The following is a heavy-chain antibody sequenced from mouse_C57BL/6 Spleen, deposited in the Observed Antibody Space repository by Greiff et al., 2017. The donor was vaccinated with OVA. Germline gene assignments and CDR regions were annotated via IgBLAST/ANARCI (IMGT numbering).Heavy chain of an antibody. CDR2: INPNNGGT. Sequence: VHVKQSGPELVKPGASVKISCKASGYTFTDYYMDWVKQSPGQSLEWIGDINPNNGGTIYNQKFKGKATLTVDKSSSTAYMELRSLTSEDTAVYYCARKGYYGNYADFDYWGQGTTLTVSS. V-gene: IGHV1-18*01. J-gene: IGHJ2*01. D-gene: IGHD2-1*01. CDR1: GYTFTDYY. CDR3: ARKGYYGNYADFDY.